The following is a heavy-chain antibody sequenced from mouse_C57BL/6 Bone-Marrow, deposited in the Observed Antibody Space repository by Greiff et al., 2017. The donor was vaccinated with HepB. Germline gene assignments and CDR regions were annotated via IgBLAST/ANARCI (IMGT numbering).Heavy chain of an antibody. J-gene: IGHJ1*03. CDR3: AMTTTVVATPYWYFDV. Sequence: EVKLMESGGGLVKPGGSLKLSCAASGFTFSDYGMHWVRQAPEKGLEWVAYISSGRSTIYYADTVKGRFTISRDNAKNTLFLQITSLRSEDTAMYYCAMTTTVVATPYWYFDVWGTGTTVTVSS. CDR2: ISSGRSTI. D-gene: IGHD1-1*01. CDR1: GFTFSDYG. V-gene: IGHV5-17*01.